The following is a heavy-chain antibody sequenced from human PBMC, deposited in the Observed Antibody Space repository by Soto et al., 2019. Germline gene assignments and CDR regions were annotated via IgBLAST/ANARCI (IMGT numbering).Heavy chain of an antibody. Sequence: EVQLVESGGGLVQPGGSLRLSCAASGFTFSSYWMHWVRQAPGKGLVWVSRINSDGSSTSYAASVKGRFTISRDNAKNTLYLQMNSLRAEDTAVYYCASGLKTIFGVRDAFDIWGQGTMVTVSS. CDR1: GFTFSSYW. CDR3: ASGLKTIFGVRDAFDI. CDR2: INSDGSST. J-gene: IGHJ3*02. V-gene: IGHV3-74*01. D-gene: IGHD3-3*01.